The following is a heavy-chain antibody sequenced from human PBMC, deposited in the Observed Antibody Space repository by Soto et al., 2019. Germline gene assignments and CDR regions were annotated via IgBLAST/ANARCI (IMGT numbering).Heavy chain of an antibody. CDR3: AREQNLWDRKHNDY. CDR2: ISAYNGNT. V-gene: IGHV1-18*01. J-gene: IGHJ4*02. Sequence: QVQLVQSGAEVKKPGASVKVSCKASGYTFTSYGISWVRQAPGQGLEWMGWISAYNGNTNYAQKLQGRVTMTNDTSTSTDYMELRSLRSDDTAVYYWAREQNLWDRKHNDYWGQGTLVTVSS. D-gene: IGHD1-26*01. CDR1: GYTFTSYG.